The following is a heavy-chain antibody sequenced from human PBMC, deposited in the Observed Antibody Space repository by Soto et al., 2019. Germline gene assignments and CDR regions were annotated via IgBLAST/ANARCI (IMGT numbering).Heavy chain of an antibody. CDR3: ARRSSTYLNEIIYDP. CDR1: RYTFTSYD. Sequence: GASVKISCKASRYTFTSYDLFWVRQSPGQGLEWMGWIKPDSGDTHYAQNFQGRVTMTRDTSINTAYMELNNLVSDDTAVYYCARRSSTYLNEIIYDPWGQGTLVTVSS. V-gene: IGHV1-2*02. CDR2: IKPDSGDT. J-gene: IGHJ5*02. D-gene: IGHD2-2*01.